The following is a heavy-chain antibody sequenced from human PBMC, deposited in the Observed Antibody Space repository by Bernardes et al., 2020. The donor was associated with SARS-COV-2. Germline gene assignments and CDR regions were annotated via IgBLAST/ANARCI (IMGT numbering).Heavy chain of an antibody. V-gene: IGHV3-30*03. Sequence: GGSLRLSCAASGFSFNNYGMHWVRQAPGKGLEWVAFISYEGSKKYYLDSLKGRFTISRDDSKNTLYLQMNSLKTEDTAVYYCTAGLGLTDHDYWGQGTLVIVSS. CDR3: TAGLGLTDHDY. D-gene: IGHD3-9*01. CDR2: ISYEGSKK. CDR1: GFSFNNYG. J-gene: IGHJ4*02.